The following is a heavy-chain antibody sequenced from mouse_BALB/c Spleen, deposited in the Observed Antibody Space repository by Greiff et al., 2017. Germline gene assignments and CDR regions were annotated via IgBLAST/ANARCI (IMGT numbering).Heavy chain of an antibody. D-gene: IGHD2-14*01. V-gene: IGHV1-54*01. CDR3: AREASYYRYDGPPY. CDR2: INPGSGGT. J-gene: IGHJ3*01. CDR1: GYAFTNYL. Sequence: QVQLKESGAELVRPGTSVKVSCKASGYAFTNYLIEWVKQRPGQGLEWIGVINPGSGGTNYNEKFKGKATLTADKSSSTAYMQLSSLTSDDSAVYFCAREASYYRYDGPPYWGQGTLVTVSA.